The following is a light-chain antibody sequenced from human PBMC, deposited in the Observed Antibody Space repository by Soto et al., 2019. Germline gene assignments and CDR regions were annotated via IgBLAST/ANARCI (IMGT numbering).Light chain of an antibody. CDR2: GAS. Sequence: EVVLTQSPGTLSLSPGERATLSCRASQSVSSNYLAWYQQKPGQAPRLLIYGASSRAIGFPDRFSGSGSGTDFTLTISRLEPEDFAVYYCRHYGNSTRFCQGTKVEIK. V-gene: IGKV3-20*01. CDR3: RHYGNSTR. CDR1: QSVSSNY. J-gene: IGKJ1*01.